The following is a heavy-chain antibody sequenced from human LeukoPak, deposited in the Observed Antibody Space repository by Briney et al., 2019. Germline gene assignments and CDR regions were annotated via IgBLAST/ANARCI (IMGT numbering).Heavy chain of an antibody. V-gene: IGHV4-39*01. CDR3: ATGEERFDP. CDR1: GGSISSSSYY. D-gene: IGHD3-10*01. Sequence: PSETLSLTCTVSGGSISSSSYYWGWIRQPPGKGLEWIGSIYYSGSTYYNPSLKSRVTISVDTSKNQFSLKLSSVTAADTAVYYCATGEERFDPWGQGTLVTVSS. CDR2: IYYSGST. J-gene: IGHJ5*02.